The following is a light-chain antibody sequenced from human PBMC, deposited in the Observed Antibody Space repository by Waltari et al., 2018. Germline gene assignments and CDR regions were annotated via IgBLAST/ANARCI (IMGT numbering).Light chain of an antibody. CDR3: QSIDVDALT. CDR1: VLPKQY. V-gene: IGLV3-25*03. J-gene: IGLJ2*01. CDR2: KDP. Sequence: SFELTQPPSVSVSPGQTATITCSGDVLPKQYVYWYQQKPGQAPFLLLYKDPERPSGIPERFSGSTSGTGTTVTLTIGGVQAEDEADYYCQSIDVDALTFGGGTKLTVL.